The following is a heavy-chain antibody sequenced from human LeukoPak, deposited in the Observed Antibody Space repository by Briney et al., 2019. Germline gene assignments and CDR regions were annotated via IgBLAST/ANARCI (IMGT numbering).Heavy chain of an antibody. CDR3: AREQHDYGGRMYYFDY. D-gene: IGHD4-23*01. J-gene: IGHJ4*02. Sequence: PGGSLRLSCAASGFTVSSNCVNWVRQAPGKGLKWVSVICSGGSTNYADSVKGRFTISRDNSKNTLYLQMNSLRAEDTAVYYCAREQHDYGGRMYYFDYWGQGTLVTVSS. CDR1: GFTVSSNC. CDR2: ICSGGST. V-gene: IGHV3-66*01.